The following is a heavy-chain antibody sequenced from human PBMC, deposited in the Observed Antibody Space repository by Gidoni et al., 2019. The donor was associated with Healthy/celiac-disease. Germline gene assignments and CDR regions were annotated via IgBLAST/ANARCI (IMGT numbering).Heavy chain of an antibody. V-gene: IGHV3-53*04. J-gene: IGHJ3*02. CDR1: GFTFRSNY. CDR2: IYSGGST. CDR3: ARGGFRSDAFDI. Sequence: EVQLVESGGGLVKPGGSLRLSCAASGFTFRSNYMRWVRQAPGKGLDWFSVIYSGGSTYYADSVKGRFTISRHNSKNTLYLQMNSLRAEDTAVYYCARGGFRSDAFDIWGQGTMFTVSS.